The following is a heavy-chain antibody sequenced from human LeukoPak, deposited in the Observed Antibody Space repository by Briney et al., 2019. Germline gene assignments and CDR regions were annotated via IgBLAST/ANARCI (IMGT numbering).Heavy chain of an antibody. D-gene: IGHD6-13*01. Sequence: SETLSLTCTVSGGSISSGDYYWSWIRQPPGKGLEWIGYIYYSGSTYYNPSLKSRVTISVDTSKNQFSLKLSSVTAADTAVYYCASLSPAAGHYFDYWGQGTLVTVSS. CDR3: ASLSPAAGHYFDY. J-gene: IGHJ4*02. CDR1: GGSISSGDYY. V-gene: IGHV4-30-4*01. CDR2: IYYSGST.